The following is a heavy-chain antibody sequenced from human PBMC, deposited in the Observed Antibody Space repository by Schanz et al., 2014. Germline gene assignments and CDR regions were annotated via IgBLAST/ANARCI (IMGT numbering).Heavy chain of an antibody. D-gene: IGHD3-22*01. V-gene: IGHV1-18*01. CDR3: AREVGLYDRGWFDP. J-gene: IGHJ5*02. CDR1: GYTFISYG. CDR2: ISPYTGNT. Sequence: QVQLVQSGAEVRKPGASVKVSCKASGYTFISYGINWVRQAPGQGLEWVGWISPYTGNTHYFDKMEGRVTMTTDTSTSTAYMELRSLRSDDTAVYYCAREVGLYDRGWFDPWGQGTLVTVSS.